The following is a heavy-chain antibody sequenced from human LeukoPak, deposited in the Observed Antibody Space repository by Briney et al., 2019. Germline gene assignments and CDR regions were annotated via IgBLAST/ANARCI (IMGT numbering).Heavy chain of an antibody. J-gene: IGHJ4*02. CDR2: IYYSGST. Sequence: SETLSLTCTVSGGSISSYYWGWIRQPPGKGLEWIGYIYYSGSTNYNPSLKSRVTISVDTSKNQFSLKLSSVTAADTAVYYCARDRYGSGGFDYWGQGTLVTVSS. V-gene: IGHV4-59*01. CDR3: ARDRYGSGGFDY. D-gene: IGHD3-10*01. CDR1: GGSISSYY.